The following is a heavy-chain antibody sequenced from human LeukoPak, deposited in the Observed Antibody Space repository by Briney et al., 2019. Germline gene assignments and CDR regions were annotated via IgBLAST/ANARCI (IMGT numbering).Heavy chain of an antibody. V-gene: IGHV3-23*01. CDR2: ISGSGGST. CDR3: AKRMGIQLWDSLDY. D-gene: IGHD5-18*01. CDR1: GFTFSRYA. Sequence: GSLRLSCATSGFTFSRYAMNWVRQAPGKGLGWVSTISGSGGSTYFADSVKGRFTISRDNSKNTLFLQMYSLRADDTAVYYCAKRMGIQLWDSLDYWGQGTLVTVSS. J-gene: IGHJ4*02.